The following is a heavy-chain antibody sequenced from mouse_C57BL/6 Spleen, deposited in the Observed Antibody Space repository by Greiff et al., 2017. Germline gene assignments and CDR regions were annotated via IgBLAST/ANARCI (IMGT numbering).Heavy chain of an antibody. Sequence: EVQRVESGGGLVKPGGSLKLSCAASGFTFSSYAMSWVRQTPEKRLEWVATISDGGSYTYYPDNVKGRFTISRDNAKNNLYLQMSHLKSEDTAMYYCARGGYSNSFDYWGQGTTLTVSS. J-gene: IGHJ2*01. CDR2: ISDGGSYT. CDR3: ARGGYSNSFDY. CDR1: GFTFSSYA. V-gene: IGHV5-4*01. D-gene: IGHD2-5*01.